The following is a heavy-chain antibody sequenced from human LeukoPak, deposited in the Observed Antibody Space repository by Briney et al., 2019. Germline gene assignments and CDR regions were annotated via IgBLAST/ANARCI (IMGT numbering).Heavy chain of an antibody. CDR3: AKGDYGDSGHFDY. CDR1: GFIFSSYG. D-gene: IGHD4-17*01. J-gene: IGHJ4*02. CDR2: ISYDGSNK. V-gene: IGHV3-30*18. Sequence: PGGSLRLSCAASGFIFSSYGMHWVRQAPGKGLEWVAVISYDGSNKFYADSVKGRFTISRDNSKNTLYLQMNSLRAEDTAVYFGAKGDYGDSGHFDYWGQGTLVTVSS.